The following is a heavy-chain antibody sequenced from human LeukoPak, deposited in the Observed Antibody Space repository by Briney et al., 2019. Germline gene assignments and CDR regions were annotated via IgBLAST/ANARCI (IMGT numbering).Heavy chain of an antibody. CDR2: ISGSGGST. V-gene: IGHV3-23*01. D-gene: IGHD6-19*01. J-gene: IGHJ4*02. CDR3: AKDHDSSGWALFDY. CDR1: GFTFSSYA. Sequence: GGSLRLSCAASGFTFSSYAMGWVRQAPGKGLEWVSAISGSGGSTYYADSVKGRFTISRDNSKNTLYLQMNSLRAEDTAVYYCAKDHDSSGWALFDYWGQGTLVTVSS.